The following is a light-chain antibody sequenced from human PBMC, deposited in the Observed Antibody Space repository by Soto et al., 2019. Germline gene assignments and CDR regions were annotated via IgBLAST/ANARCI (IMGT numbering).Light chain of an antibody. CDR1: SSDVGGYNY. CDR3: SSYTSSNTLVV. J-gene: IGLJ2*01. Sequence: QLVLTQPASVSGSPGQSITISCTGTSSDVGGYNYVSWYQQHPGKAPKLMIYDVSNRPSGVSNRFSGSKSGNTASLTISGLQAEDEADYYCSSYTSSNTLVVFGGGTKVTVL. CDR2: DVS. V-gene: IGLV2-14*01.